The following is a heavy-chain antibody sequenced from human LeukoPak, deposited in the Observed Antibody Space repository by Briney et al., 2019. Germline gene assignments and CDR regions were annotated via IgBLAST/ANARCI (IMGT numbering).Heavy chain of an antibody. CDR1: GYSFTSYR. CDR2: IYPGDSDT. D-gene: IGHD5-12*01. Sequence: GESLKISCKGSGYSFTSYRIGWVRQMPGKGLEWMGIIYPGDSDTRYSPSFQGQVTISADKSISTAYLQWSSLKASDTAMYYCAIPPSCSGYDLSSYGMDVWGQGTTVTVSS. V-gene: IGHV5-51*01. CDR3: AIPPSCSGYDLSSYGMDV. J-gene: IGHJ6*02.